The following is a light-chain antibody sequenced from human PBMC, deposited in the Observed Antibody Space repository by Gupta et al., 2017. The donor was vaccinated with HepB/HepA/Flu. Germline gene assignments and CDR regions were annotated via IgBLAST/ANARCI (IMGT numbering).Light chain of an antibody. CDR1: SSNIGSHY. Sequence: QSVLTQPPSASGTPGQRVTISCSGSSSNIGSHYVYWYQQLPVAAPKLLIYKNNQRPSGVPDRFSGSKSGTSASLAISGLRSEDEADYYCGAWDHSLRTYVFGTGTYITVL. V-gene: IGLV1-47*01. CDR3: GAWDHSLRTYV. J-gene: IGLJ1*01. CDR2: KNN.